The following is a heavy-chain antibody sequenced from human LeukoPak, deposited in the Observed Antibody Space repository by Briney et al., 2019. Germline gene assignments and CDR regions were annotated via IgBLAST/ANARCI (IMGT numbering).Heavy chain of an antibody. Sequence: GGSLRLSCAASGFTFSSYWMHWVRRAPGKGLVWVSRITSDGTATTYADSVKGRFTISRDNAKNTLYLQMNSLRVEDTALYYCARGYNYANDFDSWGQGTLVSVSS. J-gene: IGHJ4*02. CDR1: GFTFSSYW. D-gene: IGHD5-24*01. CDR3: ARGYNYANDFDS. CDR2: ITSDGTAT. V-gene: IGHV3-74*01.